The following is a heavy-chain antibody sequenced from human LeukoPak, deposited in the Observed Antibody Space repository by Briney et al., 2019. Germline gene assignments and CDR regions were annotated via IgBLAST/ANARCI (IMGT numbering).Heavy chain of an antibody. CDR3: ARDYYDSSGYRDLYYMDV. V-gene: IGHV3-7*01. Sequence: PGGSLRLSXAASGFTFSSYWMSWVRQAPGKGLEWVANIKQDGSEKYYVDSVKGRFTISRDNAKNSLYLQMNSLRAEDTAVYYCARDYYDSSGYRDLYYMDVWGKGTTVTVSS. CDR2: IKQDGSEK. CDR1: GFTFSSYW. D-gene: IGHD3-22*01. J-gene: IGHJ6*03.